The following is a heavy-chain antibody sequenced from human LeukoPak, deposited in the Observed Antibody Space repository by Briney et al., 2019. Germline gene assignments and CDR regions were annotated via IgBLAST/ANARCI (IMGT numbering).Heavy chain of an antibody. V-gene: IGHV1-2*02. J-gene: IGHJ4*02. Sequence: GASVKVSCKASGYTFTGYYMHWVRQAPGQGLEWMGWIKPNSGDTNYAQKFQGRVTMTRDTSISTAYMDLSRLRSDDTAMYYCARGKEGDYYVYFDYWGQGTLVTVSS. D-gene: IGHD3-16*01. CDR2: IKPNSGDT. CDR3: ARGKEGDYYVYFDY. CDR1: GYTFTGYY.